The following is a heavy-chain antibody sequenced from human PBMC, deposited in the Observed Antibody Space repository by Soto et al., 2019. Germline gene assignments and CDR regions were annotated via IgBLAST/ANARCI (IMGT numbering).Heavy chain of an antibody. Sequence: HVQLVQSVGELKKPGASVKVSCNTYGYTFHTYFITWVRQAPGQGLEWMGWISPHNGNTNYAEQFQGRVTMTADTITKTAYMELMNLIIDDTAVDYCARDTGNSFDYWGQGTPVTVAS. V-gene: IGHV1-18*01. J-gene: IGHJ4*02. CDR1: GYTFHTYF. CDR2: ISPHNGNT. CDR3: ARDTGNSFDY.